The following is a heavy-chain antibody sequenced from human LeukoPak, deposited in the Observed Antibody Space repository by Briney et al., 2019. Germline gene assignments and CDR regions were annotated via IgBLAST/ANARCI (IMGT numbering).Heavy chain of an antibody. CDR1: GGSISSYY. Sequence: SETLSLTCTVSGGSISSYYWSWIGQPPGKGLEWIGYIYYSGRTNYHPSPKRRVTILVDSARTQFTLKLRSVAAADTAVYSCARHGIDPHSYSGSGSYYNSPFDYRGPGTLVTVSS. D-gene: IGHD3-10*01. CDR3: ARHGIDPHSYSGSGSYYNSPFDY. V-gene: IGHV4-59*08. CDR2: IYYSGRT. J-gene: IGHJ4*02.